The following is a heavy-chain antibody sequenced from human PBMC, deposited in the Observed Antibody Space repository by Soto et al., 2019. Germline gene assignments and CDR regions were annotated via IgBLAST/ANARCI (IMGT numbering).Heavy chain of an antibody. J-gene: IGHJ4*02. CDR1: GYAFTTYG. Sequence: QVHLVQSGAEVKKPGASVKVSCKGSGYAFTTYGITWVRQAPGPGLEWMGWISAHNGNTNYAQKLQGRVTVTRDTSTRPAYMELRSRRSDDTAVYYCARGRYGDYWGQGALVTVSS. D-gene: IGHD1-26*01. CDR3: ARGRYGDY. V-gene: IGHV1-18*01. CDR2: ISAHNGNT.